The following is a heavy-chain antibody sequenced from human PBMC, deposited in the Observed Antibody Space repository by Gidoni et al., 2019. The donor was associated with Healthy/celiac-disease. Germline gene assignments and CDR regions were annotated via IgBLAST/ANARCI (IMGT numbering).Heavy chain of an antibody. CDR1: GFTFDDYT. CDR2: ISWDGGST. CDR3: AKDLVGATLFDP. V-gene: IGHV3-43*01. J-gene: IGHJ5*02. D-gene: IGHD1-26*01. Sequence: EVQLVASGGVVVQPGGSLRLSCAASGFTFDDYTMPWVRQAPGKGLECVSLISWDGGSTYYADSVKGRFTISRDNSKNSLYLQMNSLRTEDTALYYCAKDLVGATLFDPWGQGTLVTVSS.